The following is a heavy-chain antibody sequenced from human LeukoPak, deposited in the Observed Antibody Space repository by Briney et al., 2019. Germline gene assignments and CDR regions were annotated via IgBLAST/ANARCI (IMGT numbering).Heavy chain of an antibody. CDR3: ARLGSEAGTADGPDY. J-gene: IGHJ4*02. Sequence: EESLKISCKGSGYRFTSYWIGWVRQMPGKGLEWMGIIYPGDSDTTYSPSFQGQVTISADKSISTAYLQWSSLKASDTAMYYCARLGSEAGTADGPDYWGQGTLVTVSS. V-gene: IGHV5-51*01. CDR2: IYPGDSDT. CDR1: GYRFTSYW. D-gene: IGHD6-13*01.